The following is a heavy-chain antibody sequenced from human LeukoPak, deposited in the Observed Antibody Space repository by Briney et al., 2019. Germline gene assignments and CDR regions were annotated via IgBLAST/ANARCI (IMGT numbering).Heavy chain of an antibody. D-gene: IGHD7-27*01. CDR3: AGGKLTGEPPRFDY. J-gene: IGHJ4*02. CDR1: EFTFSHYY. CDR2: ISSSGTTI. Sequence: GGSLRLSCAASEFTFSHYYMTWVRQAPGKGREWVSYISSSGTTIYDADSVKGRFTISRDNAKNSLYLQMNNLRDEDTAVYYCAGGKLTGEPPRFDYWGQGTLVTVSS. V-gene: IGHV3-11*01.